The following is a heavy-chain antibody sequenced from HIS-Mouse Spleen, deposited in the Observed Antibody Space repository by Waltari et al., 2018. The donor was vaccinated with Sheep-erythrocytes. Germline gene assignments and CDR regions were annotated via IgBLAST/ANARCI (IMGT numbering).Heavy chain of an antibody. D-gene: IGHD3-22*01. CDR1: GGSISSSSFH. Sequence: QLQLQESGPGLVKPSETLSLTCTVSGGSISSSSFHWGWIRQPHGKGLEWIGSIYYSGSTYYNPSLKSRVTISVDTSKNQFSLKLSSVTAADTAVYYCARLYYYDSSGYYFDYWGQGTLVTVSS. CDR3: ARLYYYDSSGYYFDY. CDR2: IYYSGST. V-gene: IGHV4-39*01. J-gene: IGHJ4*02.